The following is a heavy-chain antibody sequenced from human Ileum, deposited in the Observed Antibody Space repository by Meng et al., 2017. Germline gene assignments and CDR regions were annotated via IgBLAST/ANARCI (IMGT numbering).Heavy chain of an antibody. CDR2: IYPSGDST. Sequence: ASVKVSCKTSGYRFTNHYMHWVRQAPGQGLEWMGIIYPSGDSTKYAHNYQGRGTMNRDTSTSIDYMELSRLTSDDTAVYYCARDSGSHSPDYWGQGTLVTVSS. J-gene: IGHJ4*02. CDR3: ARDSGSHSPDY. V-gene: IGHV1-46*01. D-gene: IGHD3-10*01. CDR1: GYRFTNHY.